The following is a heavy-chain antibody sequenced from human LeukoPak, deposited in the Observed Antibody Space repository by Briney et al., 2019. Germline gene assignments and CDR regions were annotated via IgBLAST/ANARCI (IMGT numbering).Heavy chain of an antibody. CDR3: ARGFAWELLRSVWTNWFDP. Sequence: QAGGSLRLSCAASGFTFSSYEMNWVRQAPGKGLEWVSYISSSSSTIYYADSVKGRFTISRDNAKNSLYLQMNSLRAEDTAVYYCARGFAWELLRSVWTNWFDPWGQGTLVTVSS. CDR1: GFTFSSYE. CDR2: ISSSSSTI. D-gene: IGHD1-26*01. V-gene: IGHV3-48*03. J-gene: IGHJ5*02.